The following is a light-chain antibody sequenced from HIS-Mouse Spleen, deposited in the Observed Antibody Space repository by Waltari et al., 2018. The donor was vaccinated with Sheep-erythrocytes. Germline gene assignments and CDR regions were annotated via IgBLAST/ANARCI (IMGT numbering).Light chain of an antibody. CDR3: CSYAGSSTLV. V-gene: IGLV2-23*01. Sequence: QSALTQPASVSGSPGQSTTISCTGTSSDVGSYNLVPWYHQHPGKAPKLMIYEGSKRPSGVSNRFSGSKSGNTASLTISGLQAEDEADYYCCSYAGSSTLVFGGGTKLTVL. J-gene: IGLJ2*01. CDR2: EGS. CDR1: SSDVGSYNL.